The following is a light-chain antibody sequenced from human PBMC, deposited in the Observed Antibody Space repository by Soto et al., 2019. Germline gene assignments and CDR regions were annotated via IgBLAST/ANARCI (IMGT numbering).Light chain of an antibody. V-gene: IGKV3-11*01. CDR2: DAY. CDR1: QSFRGL. Sequence: EVVLTQSPVTLSLSPGERATLSCRASQSFRGLLAWYQQKPGQAPRRLIYDAYNRATGIPPRFSGSGSGTDFNLTISSLEPEESSVYYCQQRHMWPITFGQGTRLEIK. CDR3: QQRHMWPIT. J-gene: IGKJ5*01.